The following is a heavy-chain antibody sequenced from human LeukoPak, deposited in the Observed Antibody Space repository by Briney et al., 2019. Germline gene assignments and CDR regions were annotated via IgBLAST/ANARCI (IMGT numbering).Heavy chain of an antibody. CDR3: ARDPLYSSSWYPTSYYYYYGMDV. D-gene: IGHD6-13*01. CDR2: IWYDGSNK. Sequence: GGSLRLSCTASGFTSSIYAMSWVRQAPGKGLEWVAVIWYDGSNKYYADSVKGRFTISRDNSKNTLYLQMNSLRAEDTAVYYCARDPLYSSSWYPTSYYYYYGMDVWGQGTTVTVSS. J-gene: IGHJ6*02. CDR1: GFTSSIYA. V-gene: IGHV3-33*08.